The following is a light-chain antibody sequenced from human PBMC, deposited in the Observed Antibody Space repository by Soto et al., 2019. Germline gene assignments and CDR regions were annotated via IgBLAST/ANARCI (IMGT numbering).Light chain of an antibody. CDR1: QSVSSSY. CDR2: GAS. J-gene: IGKJ5*01. Sequence: EIVLTQSPGTLSLSPGERATLSCRASQSVSSSYLAWYQQKPGQAPSLLIYGASRRATGIPDRFSGSGSGTDSTLTISRLEPEDFAVYYCQQYDSSPITFGQGTRLE. V-gene: IGKV3-20*01. CDR3: QQYDSSPIT.